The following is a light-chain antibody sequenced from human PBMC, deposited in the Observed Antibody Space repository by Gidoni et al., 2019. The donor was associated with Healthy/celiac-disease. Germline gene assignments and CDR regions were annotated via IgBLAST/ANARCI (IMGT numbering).Light chain of an antibody. Sequence: QSALTQPPSAPGSPGQSVTISCTGTSSDVGGYNYVSWYQQPPGKAPKLMIYEVSKRPSGVPDRFSGSKSGNTASLTVSGLQAEDEADYYCSSYAGSFYVFGTGTKVTVL. CDR3: SSYAGSFYV. CDR1: SSDVGGYNY. V-gene: IGLV2-8*01. J-gene: IGLJ1*01. CDR2: EVS.